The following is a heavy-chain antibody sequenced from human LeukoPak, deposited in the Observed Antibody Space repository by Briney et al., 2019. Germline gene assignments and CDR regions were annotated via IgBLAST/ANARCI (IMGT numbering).Heavy chain of an antibody. J-gene: IGHJ4*02. D-gene: IGHD1-1*01. V-gene: IGHV3-64*01. Sequence: PGGSLRLSCAASGFPFSISEMHWVRRAPGKGLESISAIGSNGDTTYYANSVKGRFTISRDNSKNTLYLQMGSLRAEDMAVYYCARRTAGTTGVFDYWGQGTLVTVSS. CDR2: IGSNGDTT. CDR3: ARRTAGTTGVFDY. CDR1: GFPFSISE.